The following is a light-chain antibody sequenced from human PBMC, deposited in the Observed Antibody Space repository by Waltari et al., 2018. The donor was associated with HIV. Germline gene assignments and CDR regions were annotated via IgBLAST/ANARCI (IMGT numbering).Light chain of an antibody. J-gene: IGLJ3*02. CDR3: CSYAGSSNWV. CDR1: SSDVGIYNL. CDR2: EGI. Sequence: QSALTQPASGSGSPGQSITISCTGSSSDVGIYNLVSWYQQHPGKAPKLIIYEGINRPSGVSNRFSGSKSCNTASLTISGLQAEDEADYYCCSYAGSSNWVFGGGTKLTVL. V-gene: IGLV2-23*01.